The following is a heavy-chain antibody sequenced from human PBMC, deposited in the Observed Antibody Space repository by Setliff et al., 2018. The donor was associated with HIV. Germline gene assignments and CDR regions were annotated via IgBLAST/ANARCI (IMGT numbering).Heavy chain of an antibody. D-gene: IGHD3-10*01. CDR2: INPESVST. J-gene: IGHJ6*03. Sequence: ASVKVSCKASGYKWSDQFRNHYLHWVRQVPGQGLEWMGMINPESVSTTYAQKFQGRVTITSDTSTTSVYMQLSSLRSDDATVYFCARAVASLIRGSTLNREYYMDVWGKGTTVTVSS. V-gene: IGHV1-46*01. CDR3: ARAVASLIRGSTLNREYYMDV. CDR1: GYKWSDQFRNHY.